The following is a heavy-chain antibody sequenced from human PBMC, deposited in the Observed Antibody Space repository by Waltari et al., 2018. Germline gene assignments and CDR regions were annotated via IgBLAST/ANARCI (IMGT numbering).Heavy chain of an antibody. D-gene: IGHD2-15*01. J-gene: IGHJ5*02. CDR1: GESVSSNYL. CDR3: ARDRGRGLYLDT. V-gene: IGHV4-4*02. Sequence: QLQLQESGPGLVKPSGTLSVICSVSGESVSSNYLWNWVRQSPQKGLAWIGQVHGSGRTNYGPSFASRVTVSLDTSNNHFALKMTAATAADTAVYYCARDRGRGLYLDTWGPGTLVAVS. CDR2: VHGSGRT.